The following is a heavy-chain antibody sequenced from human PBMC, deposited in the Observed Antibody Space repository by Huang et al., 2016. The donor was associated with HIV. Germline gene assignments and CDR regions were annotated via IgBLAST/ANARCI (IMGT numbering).Heavy chain of an antibody. Sequence: EVQLVQSGAEVKKPGESLKISCKGSGYSFTNYWIGWVRQMPGKGLEWMGIIDPGDSDTKYSPSADQGRVTISADKSISTAYLQGSSLEASDTAMYYCARQDDSGWHWGQGTLVTVSS. CDR1: GYSFTNYW. D-gene: IGHD6-19*01. CDR2: IDPGDSDT. CDR3: ARQDDSGWH. V-gene: IGHV5-51*01. J-gene: IGHJ4*02.